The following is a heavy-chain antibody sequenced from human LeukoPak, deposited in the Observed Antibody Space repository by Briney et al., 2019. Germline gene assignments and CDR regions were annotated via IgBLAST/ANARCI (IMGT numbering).Heavy chain of an antibody. CDR2: IYTSGST. Sequence: SETLSLTCTVSGGSISNYYWSWIRQPAGKGLEWIGRIYTSGSTNSNPSLKSRVTMSVDMSMNQFSLKLSSVTAADTAMYYCARMGGSGSYYKTGDAFDIWGQGTMVTVFS. J-gene: IGHJ3*02. D-gene: IGHD3-10*01. CDR1: GGSISNYY. V-gene: IGHV4-4*07. CDR3: ARMGGSGSYYKTGDAFDI.